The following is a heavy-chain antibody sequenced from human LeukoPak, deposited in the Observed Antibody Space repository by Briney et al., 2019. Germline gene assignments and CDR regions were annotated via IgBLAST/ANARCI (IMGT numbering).Heavy chain of an antibody. D-gene: IGHD3-10*01. CDR1: GFTFDDYA. V-gene: IGHV3-43*02. J-gene: IGHJ6*02. CDR2: ISGDGGST. Sequence: GGSLRLSCAASGFTFDDYAMHWVRQAPGKGLEWVSLISGDGGSTYYADSVKGRFTISRDNSKNSLYLHMNSLRTEDTALYYCAKDFSSGTYYPYYYYGMDVWGQGTTVTVSS. CDR3: AKDFSSGTYYPYYYYGMDV.